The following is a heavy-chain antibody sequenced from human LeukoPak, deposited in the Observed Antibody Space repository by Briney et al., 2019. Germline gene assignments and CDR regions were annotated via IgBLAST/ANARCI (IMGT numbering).Heavy chain of an antibody. CDR3: ARDSGLVGDGYHFDY. J-gene: IGHJ4*02. Sequence: SQTLSLTCTVSGGSISSGSYYWRWIRQPAGKGLEWIGRIYTSGSTNYNPSLKSRVTISVDTSKNQFSLKLSSVTAADTAVYYCARDSGLVGDGYHFDYWGQGTLVTVSS. D-gene: IGHD5-24*01. CDR2: IYTSGST. CDR1: GGSISSGSYY. V-gene: IGHV4-61*02.